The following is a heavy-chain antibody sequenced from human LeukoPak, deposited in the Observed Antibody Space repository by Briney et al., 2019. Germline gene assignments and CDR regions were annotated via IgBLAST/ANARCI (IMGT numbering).Heavy chain of an antibody. D-gene: IGHD1-26*01. J-gene: IGHJ4*02. V-gene: IGHV3-21*01. Sequence: GGSLRLSCAASGFTFSSYSMNWVRQAPGKGLEWVSSISSSSSYIYYADSVKGRFTISRDNAKNSLYLQMNSLRAEDTAVYYCARAPYSGGYYAPLDYWGQGTLVTVSS. CDR3: ARAPYSGGYYAPLDY. CDR2: ISSSSSYI. CDR1: GFTFSSYS.